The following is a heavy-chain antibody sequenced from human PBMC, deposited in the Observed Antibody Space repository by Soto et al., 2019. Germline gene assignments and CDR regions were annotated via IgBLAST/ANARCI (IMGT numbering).Heavy chain of an antibody. Sequence: PGGSLRLSCAASGFTFSSYAMHWVRQAPGKGLEWVAVISYDGSNKYYADSVKGRFTISRDNSKNTLYLQMNSLRAEDTAVYYCARGRGMGATLSHYFDYWGQGTLVTSPQ. CDR3: ARGRGMGATLSHYFDY. J-gene: IGHJ4*02. CDR2: ISYDGSNK. V-gene: IGHV3-30-3*01. D-gene: IGHD1-26*01. CDR1: GFTFSSYA.